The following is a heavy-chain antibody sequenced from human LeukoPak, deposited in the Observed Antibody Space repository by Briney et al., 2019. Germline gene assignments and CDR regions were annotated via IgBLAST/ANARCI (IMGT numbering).Heavy chain of an antibody. CDR2: ISYDGSNK. D-gene: IGHD3-10*01. CDR1: GFTLSTYA. J-gene: IGHJ4*02. V-gene: IGHV3-30-3*01. CDR3: ARDPQLLWFGEYFGHFDC. Sequence: GGSLRLSCAASGFTLSTYAMHWVRQAPGKGLEWVAVISYDGSNKYYADSVKGRFTISRDNSKNTLYLQMNSLRVEDTAVYYCARDPQLLWFGEYFGHFDCWGQGTLVTVSS.